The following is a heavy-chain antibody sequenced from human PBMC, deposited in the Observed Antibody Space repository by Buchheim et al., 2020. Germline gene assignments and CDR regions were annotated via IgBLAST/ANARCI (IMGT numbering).Heavy chain of an antibody. D-gene: IGHD2-2*01. V-gene: IGHV3-23*01. Sequence: EVQLLESGGGLVQPGGSLRLSCAASGFTFNNYAMNWVRQVPGKGLEWVSGIIGSGSRTYYADSVKGRLTISKANSKGTLYLQMNSLSAEDTAVYYCAKGGYCSSSDCYRAYYYYNMDAWGQGTT. CDR1: GFTFNNYA. J-gene: IGHJ6*02. CDR3: AKGGYCSSSDCYRAYYYYNMDA. CDR2: IIGSGSRT.